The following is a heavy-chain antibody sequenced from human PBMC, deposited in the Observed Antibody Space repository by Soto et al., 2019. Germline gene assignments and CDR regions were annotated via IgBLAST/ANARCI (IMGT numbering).Heavy chain of an antibody. CDR1: GYTFTDYY. D-gene: IGHD3-3*01. CDR2: INPNSGGT. V-gene: IGHV1-2*04. Sequence: ASVKVSCKASGYTFTDYYMLWVRQAPGQGLEWMGWINPNSGGTNYAQKFQGWVTMTRDTSISTAYMELSRLRSDDTAVYYCARGITIFGVVINQYDYWGQGTLVTVSS. CDR3: ARGITIFGVVINQYDY. J-gene: IGHJ4*02.